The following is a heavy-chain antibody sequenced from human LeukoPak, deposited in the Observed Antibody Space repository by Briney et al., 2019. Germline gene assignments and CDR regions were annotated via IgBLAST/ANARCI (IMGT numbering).Heavy chain of an antibody. V-gene: IGHV4-59*12. CDR1: GGSISSYY. D-gene: IGHD2-2*01. CDR2: IYYSGST. Sequence: PSETLSFTCTVSGGSISSYYWSWIRQPPGKGLEWIGYIYYSGSTNYNPSLKSRVTISVDTSKNQFSLKLSSVTAADTAVYYCARSRCTSISCASRGAFDIWGQGTMVTVSS. J-gene: IGHJ3*02. CDR3: ARSRCTSISCASRGAFDI.